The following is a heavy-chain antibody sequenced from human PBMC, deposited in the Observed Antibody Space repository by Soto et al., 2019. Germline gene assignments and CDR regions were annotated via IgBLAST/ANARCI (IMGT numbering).Heavy chain of an antibody. CDR2: ISSSSSYI. J-gene: IGHJ5*02. CDR3: ARLRMGEGFDP. D-gene: IGHD3-16*01. CDR1: GFTFSSYS. V-gene: IGHV3-21*01. Sequence: GGSLRLSCAASGFTFSSYSMNWVRQAPGKGLEWVSSISSSSSYIYYADSVKGRFTISRDNAKNSLYLQMNSLRAEDTAVYYCARLRMGEGFDPWGQGTLVTVSS.